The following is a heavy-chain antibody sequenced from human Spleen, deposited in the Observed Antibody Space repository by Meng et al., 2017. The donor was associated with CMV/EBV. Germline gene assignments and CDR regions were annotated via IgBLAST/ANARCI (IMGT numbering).Heavy chain of an antibody. CDR1: GFAFNNIW. V-gene: IGHV3-15*01. CDR3: ATVFREVFSRDAFDL. J-gene: IGHJ3*01. Sequence: GGSLRLSCVASGFAFNNIWMAWLRQAPGKGLEWVGRIKSKADGATIDYAAPVKGRFNISRDDSSDTLFLQLSSLKTEDTGVYYCATVFREVFSRDAFDLWGQGTVVTVSS. CDR2: IKSKADGATI.